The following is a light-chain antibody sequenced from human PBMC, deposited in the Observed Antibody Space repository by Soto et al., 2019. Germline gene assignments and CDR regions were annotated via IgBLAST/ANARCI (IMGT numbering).Light chain of an antibody. V-gene: IGKV1-5*03. J-gene: IGKJ1*01. Sequence: DIQMTQSPSTLSGSVGDRVTITCRDSQTISSWLAWYQQTPGKAPKLLIYKASTLKSGVQSRFSGSGSGTEFTLTISSLQPDDFATYYCQHYNSYSEAFGQGTKVDIK. CDR2: KAS. CDR1: QTISSW. CDR3: QHYNSYSEA.